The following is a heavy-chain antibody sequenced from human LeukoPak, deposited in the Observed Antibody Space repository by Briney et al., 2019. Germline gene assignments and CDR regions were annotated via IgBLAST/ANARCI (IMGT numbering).Heavy chain of an antibody. V-gene: IGHV3-23*01. CDR3: ATAEGEN. Sequence: GGSLRLSCAASGFTFSNHAMSWVRQAPGKGLEWVSSISGNGGSTYYADSVKGRFSFSRDNSKNTLYLQMNSLRAEDTAVYYCATAEGENWGQGTLVTVSS. CDR1: GFTFSNHA. D-gene: IGHD3-16*01. CDR2: ISGNGGST. J-gene: IGHJ4*02.